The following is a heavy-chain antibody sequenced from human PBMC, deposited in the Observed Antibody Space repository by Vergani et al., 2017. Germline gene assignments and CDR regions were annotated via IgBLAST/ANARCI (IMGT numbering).Heavy chain of an antibody. J-gene: IGHJ6*02. CDR2: ISFDGTNE. D-gene: IGHD3-10*01. V-gene: IGHV3-30-3*01. CDR1: GFALNRHA. Sequence: QVQLVESGGGVVQPGTSLRLSCVVSGFALNRHAMYWVRQAPGKGLEWVVGISFDGTNEYYPDLVKGRFTISRDIAKNTLYLQVRSLRAEDTAVYYCARDGYYYGPYGMDVWGQGTTVTVSS. CDR3: ARDGYYYGPYGMDV.